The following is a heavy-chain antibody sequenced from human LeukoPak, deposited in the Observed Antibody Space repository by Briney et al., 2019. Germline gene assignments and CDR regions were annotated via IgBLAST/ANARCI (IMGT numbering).Heavy chain of an antibody. D-gene: IGHD3-22*01. CDR1: EYTFTSYD. V-gene: IGHV1-8*01. J-gene: IGHJ4*02. CDR3: ARSLYYYYDSSGYYDY. Sequence: ASVKVSCKASEYTFTSYDINWVRQATGQGLEWMGWMNPNSGNTGYAQKFQGRVTMTRNTSISTAYMELSSLRSEDTAVYYCARSLYYYYDSSGYYDYWGQGTLVTVSS. CDR2: MNPNSGNT.